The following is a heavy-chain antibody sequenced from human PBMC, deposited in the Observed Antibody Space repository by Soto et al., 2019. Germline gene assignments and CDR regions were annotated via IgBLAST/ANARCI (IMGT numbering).Heavy chain of an antibody. CDR1: GGSVSSGTYY. J-gene: IGHJ4*02. CDR2: ISYSGST. V-gene: IGHV4-61*01. Sequence: PSETLSLTCTVSGGSVSSGTYYWTWIRQPPGKGLEWIGYISYSGSTNYNPSLESRVTISVDTPKNQFSLKLSSVTAADTAVYYCARLREAIAVAHRGDYWGQGTLVTVSS. D-gene: IGHD6-19*01. CDR3: ARLREAIAVAHRGDY.